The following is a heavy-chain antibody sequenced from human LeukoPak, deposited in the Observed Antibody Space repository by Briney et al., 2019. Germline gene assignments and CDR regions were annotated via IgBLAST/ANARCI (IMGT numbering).Heavy chain of an antibody. Sequence: ETSETLSLTCAVYGGSFSGYYWSWIRQHPGKGLEWIGYIYYTGITNYNPSLKSRVTISVDTSKNQFSLNLNSVTAADTAVYYCATSQCGSDCYLAGDYWGQGTLVTVSS. D-gene: IGHD2-21*02. CDR3: ATSQCGSDCYLAGDY. CDR2: IYYTGIT. CDR1: GGSFSGYY. J-gene: IGHJ4*02. V-gene: IGHV4-59*01.